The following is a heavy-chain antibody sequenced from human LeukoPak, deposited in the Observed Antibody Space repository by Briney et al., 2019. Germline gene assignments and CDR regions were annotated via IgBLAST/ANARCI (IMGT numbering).Heavy chain of an antibody. CDR3: ARANLGVEDWYFDL. J-gene: IGHJ2*01. D-gene: IGHD2-2*01. CDR2: IGIGGET. V-gene: IGHV3-13*01. Sequence: TGGSLRLSCAASGFTFTSHDMHWVRQAPGKGLEWVSAIGIGGETFYPDSVKGRLTISRDNAKNSLYLQMSSLRAGDTAVHYCARANLGVEDWYFDLWGRGTLVTVSS. CDR1: GFTFTSHD.